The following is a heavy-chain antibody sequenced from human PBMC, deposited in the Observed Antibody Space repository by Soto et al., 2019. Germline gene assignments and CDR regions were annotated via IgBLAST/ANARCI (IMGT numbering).Heavy chain of an antibody. V-gene: IGHV2-5*02. D-gene: IGHD3-3*01. J-gene: IGHJ6*02. CDR1: GLSLTTNGLS. CDR2: IYWDDDK. Sequence: QITLKESGPTLVKPTQTLTLTCAFSGLSLTTNGLSVGWVRQPPGKALEWLALIYWDDDKRYSPSLKSRLTSTRDTSKNQVVRTMTNMDPVDTATYYCAHSSTDLNHAMDVWGQGTTVSVSS. CDR3: AHSSTDLNHAMDV.